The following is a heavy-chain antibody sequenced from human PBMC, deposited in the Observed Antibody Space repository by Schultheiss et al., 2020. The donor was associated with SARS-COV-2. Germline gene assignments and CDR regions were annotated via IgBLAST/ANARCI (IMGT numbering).Heavy chain of an antibody. CDR1: GFTFSNYG. J-gene: IGHJ4*02. Sequence: GGSLRLSCAVSGFTFSNYGMHWIRQAPGKGLEWVAVISYDGSNKYYADSVKGRFTISRDNSKNTLYLQMNSLRAEDTAVYYCARGTDWGQGTLVTVSS. V-gene: IGHV3-33*05. CDR2: ISYDGSNK. D-gene: IGHD1-14*01. CDR3: ARGTD.